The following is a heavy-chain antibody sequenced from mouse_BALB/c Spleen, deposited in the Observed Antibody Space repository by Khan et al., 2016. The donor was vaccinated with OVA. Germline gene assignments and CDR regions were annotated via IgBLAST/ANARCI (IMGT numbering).Heavy chain of an antibody. D-gene: IGHD4-1*01. Sequence: EVQLQESGPGLVKPSQSLSLTCTVAGYSITSDYAWNWIRQFPGNKLEWMGYISYSGSTGNNPSFKSRISINRETSKNQVFLQLKYVTTDDSATYCDASELGRYCAMDYWGQGTSVTVSS. CDR2: ISYSGST. V-gene: IGHV3-2*02. CDR1: GYSITSDYA. J-gene: IGHJ4*01. CDR3: ASELGRYCAMDY.